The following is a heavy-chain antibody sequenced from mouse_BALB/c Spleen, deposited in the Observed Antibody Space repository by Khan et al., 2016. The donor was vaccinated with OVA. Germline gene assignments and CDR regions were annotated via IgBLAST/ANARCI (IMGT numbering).Heavy chain of an antibody. CDR3: ARAYYGNYREAMDY. V-gene: IGHV2-6-7*01. Sequence: QVQLKESGPGLVAPSQSLSITCTASGFSLTGYGVNWVRQPPGKGLEWLGMIWGDGSTDYNAALKSRRNVSKDNSKGQVLLKMNSLQTDDTARYYCARAYYGNYREAMDYWGQGTSVTVSS. CDR2: IWGDGST. D-gene: IGHD2-10*01. J-gene: IGHJ4*01. CDR1: GFSLTGYG.